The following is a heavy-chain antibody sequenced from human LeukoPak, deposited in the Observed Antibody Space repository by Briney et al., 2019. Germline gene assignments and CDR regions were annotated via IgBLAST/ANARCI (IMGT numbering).Heavy chain of an antibody. D-gene: IGHD3-22*01. J-gene: IGHJ6*02. Sequence: PGGSLRLSCAASGFTFSSYAMSWVRQAPGKGLEWVSAISGSGGSTYYADSVKGRFTISRDNSKNTLYLQMNSLRAEDTAVYYCAKAQGYYYYYYYGMDVWGQGTTVTVSS. CDR3: AKAQGYYYYYYYGMDV. CDR1: GFTFSSYA. V-gene: IGHV3-23*01. CDR2: ISGSGGST.